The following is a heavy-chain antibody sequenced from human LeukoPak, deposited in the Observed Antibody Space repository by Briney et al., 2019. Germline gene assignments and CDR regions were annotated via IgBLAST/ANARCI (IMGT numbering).Heavy chain of an antibody. J-gene: IGHJ4*02. CDR2: IGTAGDT. Sequence: GGSLRLSCAASGFTFSSYDMHWVRQATGKGLEWVSAIGTAGDTYYPGSVKGRFTISRENAKNSLYLRMNSLRAGDTAVYYCARGLSPTVAGTFDYWGQGTLVTVSS. CDR3: ARGLSPTVAGTFDY. D-gene: IGHD6-19*01. CDR1: GFTFSSYD. V-gene: IGHV3-13*01.